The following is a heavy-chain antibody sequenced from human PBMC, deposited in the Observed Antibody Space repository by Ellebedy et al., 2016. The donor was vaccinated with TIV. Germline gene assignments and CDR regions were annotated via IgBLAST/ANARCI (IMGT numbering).Heavy chain of an antibody. V-gene: IGHV4-34*01. Sequence: SETLSLXXAVYGGSFSGYYWSWIRQPPGKGLEWIGEINHNGSTNYNPSLKSRVTISVDTSKNQFSLKLSSVTAADTAVYYCARGGRAARSHYYWGQGTLVTVSS. D-gene: IGHD6-6*01. CDR2: INHNGST. CDR3: ARGGRAARSHYY. CDR1: GGSFSGYY. J-gene: IGHJ4*02.